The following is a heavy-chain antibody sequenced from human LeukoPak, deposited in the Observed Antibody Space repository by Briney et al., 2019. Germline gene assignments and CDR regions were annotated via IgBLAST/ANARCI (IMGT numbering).Heavy chain of an antibody. Sequence: PSQTLSLTCAVSGGSISSGGYYWSWIRQPPGKGLEWIGYIYHSGSTYYNPSLKSRVTISVDRSKDQFSLKLSSVTAADTAVYYCARRMRVVVPAAICHRGAFDIWGQGTMVTVSS. CDR1: GGSISSGGYY. V-gene: IGHV4-30-2*01. CDR2: IYHSGST. CDR3: ARRMRVVVPAAICHRGAFDI. D-gene: IGHD2-2*02. J-gene: IGHJ3*02.